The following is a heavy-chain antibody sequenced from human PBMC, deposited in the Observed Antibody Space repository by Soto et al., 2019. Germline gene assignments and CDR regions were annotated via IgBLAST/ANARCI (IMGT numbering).Heavy chain of an antibody. V-gene: IGHV3-21*01. CDR3: ARASWGLHSSGRYGVDY. Sequence: EVQLVESGGGLVKPGGSLRLSCAASGFTFSSYSMNWVRQAPGKGLEWVSSISSSSSYIYYADSVKGRFTISRDNAKNSLYQQMNSLRAEDTAVYYCARASWGLHSSGRYGVDYWGQGTLVTVSS. CDR1: GFTFSSYS. J-gene: IGHJ4*02. D-gene: IGHD6-19*01. CDR2: ISSSSSYI.